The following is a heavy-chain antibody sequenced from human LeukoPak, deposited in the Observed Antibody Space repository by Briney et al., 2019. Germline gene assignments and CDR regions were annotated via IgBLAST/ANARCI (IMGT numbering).Heavy chain of an antibody. CDR2: IYNSGST. D-gene: IGHD1-26*01. CDR1: GGSISIYY. J-gene: IGHJ4*02. Sequence: SETLSLTCTVSGGSISIYYWSWVRQPPGKGLEWIGYIYNSGSTIYNPSLKSRATISVDTSKNQFSLRLSSVTAMDTAVYYCVRDRELNYWGQGTLVTVSS. CDR3: VRDRELNY. V-gene: IGHV4-59*01.